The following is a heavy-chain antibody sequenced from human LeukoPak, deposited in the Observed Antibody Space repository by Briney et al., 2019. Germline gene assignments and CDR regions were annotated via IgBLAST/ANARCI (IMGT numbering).Heavy chain of an antibody. CDR2: ISYDGSNK. J-gene: IGHJ4*02. V-gene: IGHV3-30*04. CDR1: GFTFSSYA. CDR3: AREVFY. D-gene: IGHD3-10*01. Sequence: GGSLRLSCAASGFTFSSYAMHWVRQAPGKGLEWVAVISYDGSNKYYADSVKGRFTISRDNSKNTLYLQMNSLRAEDTAVYYCAREVFYWGQGTLVTVSS.